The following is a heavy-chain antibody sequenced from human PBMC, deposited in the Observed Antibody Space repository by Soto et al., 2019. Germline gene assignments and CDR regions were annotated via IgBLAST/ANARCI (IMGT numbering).Heavy chain of an antibody. CDR3: VRPRPSGENYGMDV. V-gene: IGHV3-53*01. J-gene: IGHJ6*02. Sequence: VGSLRLSCVASGLTVSRNYMAWVRQAPEMGLEWVSILYTEGTTYYADSVKGRFTISRDSSKNTLFLQMDSLRAEDTAVYYCVRPRPSGENYGMDVWGQGTTVTVSS. CDR1: GLTVSRNY. D-gene: IGHD3-16*01. CDR2: LYTEGTT.